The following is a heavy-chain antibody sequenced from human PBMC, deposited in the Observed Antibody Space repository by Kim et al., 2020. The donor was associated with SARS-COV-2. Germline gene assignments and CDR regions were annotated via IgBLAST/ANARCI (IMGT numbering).Heavy chain of an antibody. CDR1: GNKFNKYD. D-gene: IGHD2-21*02. V-gene: IGHV1-3*01. J-gene: IGHJ4*02. Sequence: SVKVSCKASGNKFNKYDKNKIRKKKEKKYKWMGWINAGNGTTKYSQKFQGRVTITRDTSASTAYMELSSLRSEDTAVYYCARVREYCGGDCFTPFDYWGQGTLVTVSS. CDR2: INAGNGTT. CDR3: ARVREYCGGDCFTPFDY.